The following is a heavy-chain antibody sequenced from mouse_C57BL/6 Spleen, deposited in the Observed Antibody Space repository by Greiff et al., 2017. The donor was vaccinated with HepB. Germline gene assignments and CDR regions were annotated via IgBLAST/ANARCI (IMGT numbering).Heavy chain of an antibody. D-gene: IGHD2-3*01. CDR2: IWSGGST. J-gene: IGHJ2*01. Sequence: QVQLKQSGPGLVQPSQSLSITCTVSGFSLTSYGVHWVRQSPGKGLEWLGVIWSGGSTDYNAAFISRLSISKDNSKSQVFFKMNSLQADDTAIYYCARGPLDGYYGGFDYWGQGTTLTVSS. CDR3: ARGPLDGYYGGFDY. V-gene: IGHV2-2*01. CDR1: GFSLTSYG.